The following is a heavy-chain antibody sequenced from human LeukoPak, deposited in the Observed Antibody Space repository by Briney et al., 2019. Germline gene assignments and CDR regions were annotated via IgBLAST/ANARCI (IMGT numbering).Heavy chain of an antibody. CDR2: ISAYNGNT. CDR1: DYTLTSYG. Sequence: GASVKVSCKASDYTLTSYGISWVRQAPGQGLEWMGWISAYNGNTNYAQKLQGRVTMTTDTSTSTAYMELRSLRSDDTAVYYCARVRLPGDAFDIWGQGTMVTVSS. J-gene: IGHJ3*02. V-gene: IGHV1-18*01. CDR3: ARVRLPGDAFDI.